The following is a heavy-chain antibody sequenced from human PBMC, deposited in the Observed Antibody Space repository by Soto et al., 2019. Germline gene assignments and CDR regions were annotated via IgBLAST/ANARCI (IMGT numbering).Heavy chain of an antibody. Sequence: SVKVSCKASGGTFSSYAISWVRQAPGQGLEWMGGIIPIFGTANYAQKFQGRVTITADESTSTAYMELSSLRSEDTAVYYCASRPVQWDSPPPYYYYGMDVWGQGTTVTVSS. V-gene: IGHV1-69*13. CDR2: IIPIFGTA. J-gene: IGHJ6*02. CDR1: GGTFSSYA. D-gene: IGHD1-26*01. CDR3: ASRPVQWDSPPPYYYYGMDV.